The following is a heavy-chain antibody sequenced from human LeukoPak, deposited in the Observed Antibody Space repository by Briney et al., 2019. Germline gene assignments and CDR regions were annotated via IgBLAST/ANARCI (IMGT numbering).Heavy chain of an antibody. D-gene: IGHD3-9*01. J-gene: IGHJ4*02. CDR3: AAEDDFLTGYYDFDY. CDR1: GFTFARSA. CDR2: IVIANGNT. Sequence: GTSLKVSCKASGFTFARSAVQWVRQARGQRPEWIGWIVIANGNTNYAQKFQERLTITRDMSTSTAYMELSSLRFEDTAVYYCAAEDDFLTGYYDFDYWGQGTVVTVSS. V-gene: IGHV1-58*01.